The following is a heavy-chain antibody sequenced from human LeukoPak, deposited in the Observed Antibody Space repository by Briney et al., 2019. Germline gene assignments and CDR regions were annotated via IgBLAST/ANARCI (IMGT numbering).Heavy chain of an antibody. D-gene: IGHD4-17*01. V-gene: IGHV3-74*01. Sequence: QPGGSLRLSCAASGFTFCSYWMHWVRQAPGKGLVWVSRINSDGSSTNYADSVKGRFTISRDNSKSTLSLQMNSLRAEDTALYFCAKGKDGDYASSSDYWGQGTLVTVSS. CDR2: INSDGSST. J-gene: IGHJ4*02. CDR1: GFTFCSYW. CDR3: AKGKDGDYASSSDY.